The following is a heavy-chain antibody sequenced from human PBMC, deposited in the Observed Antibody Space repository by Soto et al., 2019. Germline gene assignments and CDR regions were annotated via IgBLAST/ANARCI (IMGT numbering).Heavy chain of an antibody. CDR3: ARDLRGGGGMGTYNYYYGMDV. CDR1: GGTFSSYA. CDR2: INPSDGST. D-gene: IGHD3-16*01. V-gene: IGHV1-46*01. Sequence: ASVKVSCKASGGTFSSYAISWVRQAPGQGLEWMGIINPSDGSTGYIQRFQGRVTMTRDTSTSTVYMELSSLRPEDTAVYYCARDLRGGGGMGTYNYYYGMDVWGQGTTVTVSS. J-gene: IGHJ6*02.